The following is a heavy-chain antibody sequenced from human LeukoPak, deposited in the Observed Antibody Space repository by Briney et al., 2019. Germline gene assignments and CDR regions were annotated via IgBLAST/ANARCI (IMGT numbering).Heavy chain of an antibody. CDR2: INTNTGNP. Sequence: ASVTVSCKASGYTFSSYAMNWVRQAPGQGLEWMGWINTNTGNPTYAQGFTGRFVFSLDTSVSTAYLQISSLQAEDTAVYYCARSNNDGDYLGVGFDYWGQGTLVTVSS. CDR1: GYTFSSYA. D-gene: IGHD4-17*01. CDR3: ARSNNDGDYLGVGFDY. V-gene: IGHV7-4-1*02. J-gene: IGHJ4*02.